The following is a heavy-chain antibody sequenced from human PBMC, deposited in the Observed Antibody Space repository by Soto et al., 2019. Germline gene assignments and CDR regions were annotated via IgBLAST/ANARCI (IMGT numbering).Heavy chain of an antibody. V-gene: IGHV3-21*01. Sequence: PGGSLRLSCAASGFTFCSFTMNWVRQAPGKGLEWVSTISSNSAYIYCTDALRGRFTISRDNAKNSLHLQMNSLRAEDTAVYYCTRDASRDTSARGWFDPWGPGTLVTVSS. J-gene: IGHJ5*02. CDR3: TRDASRDTSARGWFDP. CDR1: GFTFCSFT. D-gene: IGHD2-2*01. CDR2: ISSNSAYI.